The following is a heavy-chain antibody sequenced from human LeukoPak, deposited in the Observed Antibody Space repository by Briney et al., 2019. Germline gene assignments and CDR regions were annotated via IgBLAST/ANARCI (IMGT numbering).Heavy chain of an antibody. J-gene: IGHJ3*02. V-gene: IGHV3-23*01. CDR2: ISGSGGST. CDR3: AKDMGYGGTDPDAFDI. CDR1: GFTFSSYA. D-gene: IGHD4-23*01. Sequence: GGSLRLSCAASGFTFSSYAMSWVRQAPGKGLEWVSAISGSGGSTYYADSVKGRFTISRDNAKNSLYLQMNSLRAEDTALYYCAKDMGYGGTDPDAFDIWGQGTMVTVSS.